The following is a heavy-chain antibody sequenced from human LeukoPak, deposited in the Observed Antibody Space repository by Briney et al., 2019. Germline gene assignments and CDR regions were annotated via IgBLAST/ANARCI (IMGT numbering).Heavy chain of an antibody. CDR3: ARDFSSSSLD. CDR1: GGSFSGYY. Sequence: SETLSLTCAVYGGSFSGYYWTWIRQPPGKGLEWIGEINHRGSTNYNPPLKSRVTISVDTSKNQFSLRLNSVTAADTAVYYCARDFSSSSLDWGQGTLVTVSS. V-gene: IGHV4-34*01. D-gene: IGHD6-6*01. J-gene: IGHJ4*02. CDR2: INHRGST.